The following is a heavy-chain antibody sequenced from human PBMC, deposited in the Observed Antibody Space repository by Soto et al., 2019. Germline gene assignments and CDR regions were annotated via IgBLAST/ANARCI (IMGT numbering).Heavy chain of an antibody. V-gene: IGHV2-5*02. CDR2: IYWDDSK. Sequence: QITLKESGPPLVRPTQTLTLTCACSGFSRSTSGVGLGWIRQPPGKALEWLAVIYWDDSKHYSPSLRSRLTITKDPSKNQVVLTMTNMDPMDTGTYYCSHKGPEDWPLDYWGQGTLVTVSS. D-gene: IGHD3-9*01. J-gene: IGHJ4*02. CDR1: GFSRSTSGVG. CDR3: SHKGPEDWPLDY.